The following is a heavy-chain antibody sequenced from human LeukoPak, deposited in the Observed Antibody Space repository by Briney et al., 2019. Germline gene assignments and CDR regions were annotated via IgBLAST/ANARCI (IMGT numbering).Heavy chain of an antibody. CDR1: GFSLSTSGVG. J-gene: IGHJ3*02. CDR3: AHRGDARAVAGSRAFDI. V-gene: IGHV2-5*02. Sequence: SGPTLVKPTQTLTLTCTFSGFSLSTSGVGVGWIRQPPGKALEWLALIYWDDDKRYSPSLKSRLTITKDTSKNQVVLTMTNMDPVDTAIYYCAHRGDARAVAGSRAFDIWGQGTMVTVSS. D-gene: IGHD6-19*01. CDR2: IYWDDDK.